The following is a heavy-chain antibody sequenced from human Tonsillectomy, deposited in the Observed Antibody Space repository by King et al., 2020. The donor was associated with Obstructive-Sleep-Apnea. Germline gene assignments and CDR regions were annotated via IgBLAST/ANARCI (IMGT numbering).Heavy chain of an antibody. V-gene: IGHV4-59*01. CDR2: IYYSGST. D-gene: IGHD6-19*01. CDR3: ARERAVAELDY. CDR1: GGSISSYY. J-gene: IGHJ4*02. Sequence: QLQESGPGLVKPSETLSLTCTVSGGSISSYYWSWIRQPPGKGLEWIGYIYYSGSTNYNPSLKSRVTISVDTSKNQFSLKLSSVTAADTAVYYCARERAVAELDYWGQGTLVTVSS.